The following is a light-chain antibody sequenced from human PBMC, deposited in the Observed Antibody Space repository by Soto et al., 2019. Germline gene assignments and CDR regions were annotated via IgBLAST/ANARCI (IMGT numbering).Light chain of an antibody. CDR2: AVS. Sequence: QSALTQPASVSGSPGQSITISCTGTASDVGGYNYVSWYQQHPGKAPKLMIHAVSNRPSGISSRFSGSKSGNTASLTISGLQSEDDADYFCCSYTSRTTYVFGTGTKVTVL. J-gene: IGLJ1*01. V-gene: IGLV2-14*01. CDR3: CSYTSRTTYV. CDR1: ASDVGGYNY.